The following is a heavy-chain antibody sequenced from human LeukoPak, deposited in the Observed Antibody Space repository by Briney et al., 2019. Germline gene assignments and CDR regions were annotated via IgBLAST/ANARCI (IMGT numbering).Heavy chain of an antibody. Sequence: PGGSLRLSCAASGFTFSSYSMNWVRQAPGKGLEWVSSISSSSSYIYHADSVKGRFTISRDNAKNSLYLQMNSLRAEDTAVYYCARDLLAVMAFDIWGQGTMVTVSS. CDR3: ARDLLAVMAFDI. J-gene: IGHJ3*02. CDR2: ISSSSSYI. D-gene: IGHD2-8*01. CDR1: GFTFSSYS. V-gene: IGHV3-21*01.